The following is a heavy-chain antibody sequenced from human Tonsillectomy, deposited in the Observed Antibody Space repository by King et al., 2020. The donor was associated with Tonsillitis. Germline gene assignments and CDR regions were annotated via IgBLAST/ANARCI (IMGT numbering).Heavy chain of an antibody. V-gene: IGHV3-72*01. D-gene: IGHD3-22*01. J-gene: IGHJ4*02. CDR3: VRAGGGYDTSGYYPPLGD. CDR1: GFTASDHY. Sequence: VQLVESGGGLVQPGGSLRLSCAASGFTASDHYMDWVRQAPGKGLEWVARTRNKPKGYTTEYAASVKGRFTISRDDSKNSLYLQMNSLKTEDTAVDYCVRAGGGYDTSGYYPPLGDWGQGTLVTVSS. CDR2: TRNKPKGYTT.